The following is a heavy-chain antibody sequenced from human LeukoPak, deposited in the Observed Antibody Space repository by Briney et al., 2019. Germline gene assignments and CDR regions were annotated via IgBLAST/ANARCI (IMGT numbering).Heavy chain of an antibody. CDR2: ISYDRSNK. CDR3: ASAPAAIHWFDP. CDR1: GFAFSSYA. V-gene: IGHV3-30*01. Sequence: GRSLRLSCAASGFAFSSYAMHWVRQAPGKGLEWVAVISYDRSNKYYADSVKGRFTISRDNSKNTLYLQMNSLRAEDTAVYYCASAPAAIHWFDPWGQGTLVTVSS. J-gene: IGHJ5*02. D-gene: IGHD2-2*01.